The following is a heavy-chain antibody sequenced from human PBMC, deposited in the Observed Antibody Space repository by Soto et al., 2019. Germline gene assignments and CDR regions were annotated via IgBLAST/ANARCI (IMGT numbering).Heavy chain of an antibody. D-gene: IGHD3-9*01. V-gene: IGHV4-34*01. CDR1: GGSFSGYY. CDR2: INDRGSI. CDR3: ARESYDILTGPPWVWYFDL. Sequence: QVQLQQWGAGPLRPLETLSLTCGVSGGSFSGYYWAWIRQSPGKGLEWIGEINDRGSINYNPSLKSRVSISVDTSKNHYPLNLRSVTAADTAVYYCARESYDILTGPPWVWYFDLWGRCTLVTV. J-gene: IGHJ2*01.